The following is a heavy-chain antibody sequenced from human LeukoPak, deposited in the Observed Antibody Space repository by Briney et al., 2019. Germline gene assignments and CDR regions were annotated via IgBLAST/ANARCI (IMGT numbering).Heavy chain of an antibody. Sequence: GGSLRLSCAASGFTFSSDGMRWVRQAPGKGLEWVAVISYDGSNKYYADSVKGRFTIPRDNSKNTLYLQMNSLRAEDTAVYYCAKEESRYNWNYEDYWGQGTLVTVSS. CDR3: AKEESRYNWNYEDY. V-gene: IGHV3-30*18. J-gene: IGHJ4*02. CDR1: GFTFSSDG. D-gene: IGHD1-7*01. CDR2: ISYDGSNK.